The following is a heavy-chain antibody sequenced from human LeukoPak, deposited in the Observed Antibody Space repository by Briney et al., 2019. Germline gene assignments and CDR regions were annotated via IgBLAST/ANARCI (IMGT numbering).Heavy chain of an antibody. Sequence: GGSLRLSCAASGFTFSSYGMHWVRQAPGKGLEWVAVISYDGSNKYYADSVKGRFTISRDNSKNTLYLQMNSLRAEDTAVYYCARDKAGRPLGYWGRGTLVTVSS. CDR3: ARDKAGRPLGY. CDR1: GFTFSSYG. CDR2: ISYDGSNK. J-gene: IGHJ4*02. D-gene: IGHD6-6*01. V-gene: IGHV3-30*03.